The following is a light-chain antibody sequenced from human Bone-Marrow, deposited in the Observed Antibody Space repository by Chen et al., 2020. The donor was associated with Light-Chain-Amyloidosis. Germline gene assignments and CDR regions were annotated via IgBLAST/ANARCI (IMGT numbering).Light chain of an antibody. CDR1: NIGSTS. V-gene: IGLV3-21*02. Sequence: SYVLTQPSSVSVAPGQTATLACGGNNIGSTSVHWYQQTPGQAPLLVVYDDSDRPSGIPERLSGSNSGNTATLTISRVEAGDEADYDGQVWDRSSDRPVFGGGTKLTVL. CDR2: DDS. J-gene: IGLJ3*02. CDR3: QVWDRSSDRPV.